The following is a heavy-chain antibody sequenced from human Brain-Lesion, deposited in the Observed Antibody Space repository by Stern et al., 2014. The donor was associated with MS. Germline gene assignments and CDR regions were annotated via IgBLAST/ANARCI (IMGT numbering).Heavy chain of an antibody. CDR2: INPHTGGT. Sequence: VQLVESGAEVKKPGASVKVSCKTSGYIFTGYYIHWVRQAPGQGLEWMAWINPHTGGTKYAQKFQGRVTMSRDTSISTAYVELSGLTSDDTAVYYCARDQRGITIFGVVTDYYYLGMDVWGQGTTVTVSS. CDR3: ARDQRGITIFGVVTDYYYLGMDV. CDR1: GYIFTGYY. D-gene: IGHD3-3*01. V-gene: IGHV1-2*02. J-gene: IGHJ6*02.